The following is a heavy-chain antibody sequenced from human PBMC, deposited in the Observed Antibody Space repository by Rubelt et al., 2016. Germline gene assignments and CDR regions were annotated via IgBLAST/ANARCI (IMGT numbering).Heavy chain of an antibody. Sequence: GKALEWLAHIFSNDETSYSTSLKRRLTITKDTSKSQVVLTMTNMDPVDTATYYCARISVAAAGQPFDYWGQGTLFTVSS. V-gene: IGHV2-26*01. J-gene: IGHJ4*02. CDR3: ARISVAAAGQPFDY. D-gene: IGHD6-13*01. CDR2: IFSNDET.